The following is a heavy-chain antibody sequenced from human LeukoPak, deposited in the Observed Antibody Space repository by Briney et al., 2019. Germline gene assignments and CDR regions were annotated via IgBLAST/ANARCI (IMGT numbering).Heavy chain of an antibody. D-gene: IGHD3-3*02. J-gene: IGHJ4*02. CDR1: GGSFSGYY. Sequence: SETLSLTCAVYGGSFSGYYWNWIRQPPGKGLEWIGEINHSGSTNYNPSLKSRVTISVDTSKNQFSLKLSSVTAADTAVYYCARHFWSGYYKAVFDYWGQETLVTVSS. CDR3: ARHFWSGYYKAVFDY. CDR2: INHSGST. V-gene: IGHV4-34*01.